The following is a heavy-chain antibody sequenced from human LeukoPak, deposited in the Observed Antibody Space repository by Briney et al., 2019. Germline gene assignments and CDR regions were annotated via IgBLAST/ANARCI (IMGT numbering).Heavy chain of an antibody. CDR2: IRYDGSNK. CDR3: AKDPKSYSGYDPIDY. J-gene: IGHJ4*02. Sequence: GGSLRLSCAASGFTFSSYGMHWVRQAPGKGLEWVAFIRYDGSNKYYADSVKGRLTISRDNSKNTLYLQMNSLRAEDTAVYYCAKDPKSYSGYDPIDYWGQGTLVTVSS. D-gene: IGHD5-12*01. CDR1: GFTFSSYG. V-gene: IGHV3-30*02.